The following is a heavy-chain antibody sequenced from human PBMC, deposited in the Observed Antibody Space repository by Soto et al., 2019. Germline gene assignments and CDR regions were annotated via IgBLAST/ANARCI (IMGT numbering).Heavy chain of an antibody. CDR3: ARQGSYSLRD. CDR2: IYYSGST. D-gene: IGHD1-26*01. Sequence: QVQLQESGPGLVKPSGTLSLTCTVSGGSISSYYWSWLRQHPWKVLEWIGYIYYSGSTNYSPSLKSRVTISVDTSKNHFSLTLSSVTDADTAVYYCARQGSYSLRDWGQGTLVTVSS. J-gene: IGHJ4*02. V-gene: IGHV4-59*08. CDR1: GGSISSYY.